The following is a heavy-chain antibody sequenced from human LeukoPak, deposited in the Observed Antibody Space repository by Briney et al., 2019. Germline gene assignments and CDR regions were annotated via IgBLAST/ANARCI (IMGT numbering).Heavy chain of an antibody. CDR3: ATNPPGDLEYYFDY. CDR2: FDPEDGET. D-gene: IGHD3-10*01. V-gene: IGHV1-24*01. Sequence: RASVKVSCKVSGYTLTELSMHWVRQAPGKGLEWMGGFDPEDGETIYAQKFQGRVTMTEDTSTDTAYMELSSLRSEDTAVYYCATNPPGDLEYYFDYWGQGTLVTVSS. CDR1: GYTLTELS. J-gene: IGHJ4*02.